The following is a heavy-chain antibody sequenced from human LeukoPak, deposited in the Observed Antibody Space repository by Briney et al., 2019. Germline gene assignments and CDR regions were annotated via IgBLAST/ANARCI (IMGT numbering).Heavy chain of an antibody. D-gene: IGHD3-22*01. CDR2: FGTRSTSI. Sequence: GGSLSLSCTASGFTFSGYSMNWIRQAPGKGLEWVSSFGTRSTSIYHAGSVKGRFAISRDNAKNSLYLQVNSLRAEDTALYYCAREVSEGFDFWGQGTLVTVSS. V-gene: IGHV3-21*01. CDR3: AREVSEGFDF. J-gene: IGHJ4*02. CDR1: GFTFSGYS.